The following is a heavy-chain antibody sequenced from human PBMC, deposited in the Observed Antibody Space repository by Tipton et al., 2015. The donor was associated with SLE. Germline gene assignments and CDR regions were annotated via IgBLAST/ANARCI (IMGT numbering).Heavy chain of an antibody. Sequence: TLSLTCTVSGGSISSGGYYWSWIRQPPGKGLEWIGYIYTSGSTNYNPSLKSRVTISVDTSKNQFSLKLSSVTAADTAVYYCATSDYGDYVPYAFDIWGQGTMVTVSS. J-gene: IGHJ3*02. D-gene: IGHD4-17*01. CDR1: GGSISSGGYY. V-gene: IGHV4-61*09. CDR3: ATSDYGDYVPYAFDI. CDR2: IYTSGST.